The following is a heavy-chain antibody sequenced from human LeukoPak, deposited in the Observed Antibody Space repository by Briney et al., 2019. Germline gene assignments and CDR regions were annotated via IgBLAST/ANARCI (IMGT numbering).Heavy chain of an antibody. CDR2: ISSSSSYI. CDR1: GFTFSSYS. D-gene: IGHD3-16*01. Sequence: GGSLRLSCAASGFTFSSYSMNWVRQAPGKGLEWVSSISSSSSYIYYADSVKGRFTISRDNAKNSLYLQMNSLRAEDTAVYYCARDSPGGTTNWFGPWGQGTLVTVSS. CDR3: ARDSPGGTTNWFGP. V-gene: IGHV3-21*01. J-gene: IGHJ5*02.